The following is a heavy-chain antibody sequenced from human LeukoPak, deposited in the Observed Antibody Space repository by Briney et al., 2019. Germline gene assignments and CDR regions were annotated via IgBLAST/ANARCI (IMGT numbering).Heavy chain of an antibody. J-gene: IGHJ4*02. CDR3: AKDIPGGGDDY. Sequence: GGSLRLSCAASGFTFSSYAMSWVRQAPGKGLEWVSAISGSGGSTYYADSVKGRFTISRDNAKNAVYLQLNSLRADDTAIYYCAKDIPGGGDDYWGQGTLVTVSS. D-gene: IGHD2-21*02. CDR2: ISGSGGST. V-gene: IGHV3-23*01. CDR1: GFTFSSYA.